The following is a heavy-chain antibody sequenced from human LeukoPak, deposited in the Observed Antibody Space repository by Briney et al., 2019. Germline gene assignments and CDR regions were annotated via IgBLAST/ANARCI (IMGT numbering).Heavy chain of an antibody. Sequence: ASVKVSCKASGYTFTSYGISWVRQAPGQGLEWMGWISAYNGNTNFAQNFQGRVTMTTDTSTSTAYMELSSLRSDDTAVYYCAIEEYCNSTTCYKAFDIWVQGTMVSVSS. V-gene: IGHV1-18*01. CDR2: ISAYNGNT. CDR1: GYTFTSYG. D-gene: IGHD2-2*02. CDR3: AIEEYCNSTTCYKAFDI. J-gene: IGHJ3*02.